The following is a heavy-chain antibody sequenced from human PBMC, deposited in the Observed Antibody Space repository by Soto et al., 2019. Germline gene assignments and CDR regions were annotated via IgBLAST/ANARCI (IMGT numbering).Heavy chain of an antibody. CDR3: AKTTYSSTSSSFDY. Sequence: GGSLRLSCAASGFSFSSNAMSWVRQGPGKGLEWVSSISGGSGITSYADSVVGRFTISRDNSKNTLYLHMSTLSGEDTATYYCAKTTYSSTSSSFDYWGPGTLVTVSS. V-gene: IGHV3-23*01. CDR2: ISGGSGIT. J-gene: IGHJ4*02. D-gene: IGHD4-4*01. CDR1: GFSFSSNA.